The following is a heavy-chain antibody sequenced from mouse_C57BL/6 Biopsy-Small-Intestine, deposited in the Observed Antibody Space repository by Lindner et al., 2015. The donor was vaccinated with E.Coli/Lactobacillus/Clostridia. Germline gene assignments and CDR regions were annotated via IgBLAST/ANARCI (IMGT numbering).Heavy chain of an antibody. CDR1: GYTFTSYW. V-gene: IGHV1-7*01. Sequence: VQLQESGAELARPGASVKMSCKASGYTFTSYWMHWVKQRPGQGLEWIGYIYPSDSYTKYNQKFKDKVTLTADKSSSTAYMQLSSLTYEDSAVYYCARTVNFAYFDFWGQGTTLT. D-gene: IGHD1-1*01. CDR3: ARTVNFAYFDF. J-gene: IGHJ2*01. CDR2: IYPSDSYT.